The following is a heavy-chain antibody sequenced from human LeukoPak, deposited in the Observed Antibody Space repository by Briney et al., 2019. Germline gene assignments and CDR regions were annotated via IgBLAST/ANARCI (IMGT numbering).Heavy chain of an antibody. V-gene: IGHV3-73*01. Sequence: GGSLRLSCAASGFTFSGSAMHWVRQASGKGLEWVGRIRSKANSYATAYAASVKGRFTISRDNAKNSLYLQMNSLRAEDTALYYCARDDRDMVFDPWGQGTLVTVSS. CDR2: IRSKANSYAT. CDR1: GFTFSGSA. D-gene: IGHD2-15*01. J-gene: IGHJ5*02. CDR3: ARDDRDMVFDP.